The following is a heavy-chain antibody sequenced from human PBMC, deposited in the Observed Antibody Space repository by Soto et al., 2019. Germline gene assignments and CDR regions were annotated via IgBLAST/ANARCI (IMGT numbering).Heavy chain of an antibody. Sequence: EVQLVESGGGLVKPGGSLRLSCAASGFTFNNYNMNWVRQAPGKGLEWVSCITSSSSYISYADSLKGRFTISRDNAKNSLSLQMHSLRAEDTAVYYCARGTAVAGILLDYWGQGTLVTVSS. CDR3: ARGTAVAGILLDY. J-gene: IGHJ4*02. CDR2: ITSSSSYI. D-gene: IGHD6-19*01. CDR1: GFTFNNYN. V-gene: IGHV3-21*01.